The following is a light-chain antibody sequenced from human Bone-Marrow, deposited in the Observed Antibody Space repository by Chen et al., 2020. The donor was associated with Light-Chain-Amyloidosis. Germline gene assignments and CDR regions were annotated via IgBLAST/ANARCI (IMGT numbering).Light chain of an antibody. V-gene: IGLV2-11*01. Sequence: QSALTQPRSVSASPGQSVTIPCTGSPSDIGTYNRYSWYQQHPSKAPKVLNYDAIQRPSEVPYRFTGSKSGTTALLTFSGLQDEDQADYYCCSYAGRLHWIFGGGTTMPAL. CDR3: CSYAGRLHWI. CDR2: DAI. CDR1: PSDIGTYNR. J-gene: IGLJ2*01.